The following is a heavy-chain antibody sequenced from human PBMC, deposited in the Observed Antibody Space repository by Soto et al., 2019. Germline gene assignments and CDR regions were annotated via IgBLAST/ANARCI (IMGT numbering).Heavy chain of an antibody. CDR3: ARGYLMTTVTRGGYYFDC. J-gene: IGHJ4*02. CDR2: INHSGST. Sequence: SETLSLTCAVYGGSFSGYYWSWIRQPPGKGLEWIGEINHSGSTNYNPSLKSRVTISVDTSKNQFSLKLSSVTAADTAVYYCARGYLMTTVTRGGYYFDCWGQGTLFTVSS. CDR1: GGSFSGYY. V-gene: IGHV4-34*01. D-gene: IGHD4-4*01.